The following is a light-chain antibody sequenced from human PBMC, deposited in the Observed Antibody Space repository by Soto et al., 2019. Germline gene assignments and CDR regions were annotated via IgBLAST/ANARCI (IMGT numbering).Light chain of an antibody. CDR3: AAWDDSRNGTV. V-gene: IGLV1-36*01. J-gene: IGLJ2*01. CDR1: SSNIGNNA. Sequence: QSVLTQPPSVSEAPRQRVTISCSGSSSNIGNNAVNWYQQRPGKAPKLLIYYDDLLPSGVSDRFSGAKSGTSASLAISVLQSEDEADYYCAAWDDSRNGTVFGGGTKLTV. CDR2: YDD.